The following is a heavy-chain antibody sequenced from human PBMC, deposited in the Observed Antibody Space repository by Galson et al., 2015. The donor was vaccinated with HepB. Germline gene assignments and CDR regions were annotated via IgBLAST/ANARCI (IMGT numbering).Heavy chain of an antibody. V-gene: IGHV3-30-3*01. CDR2: ISYDGSNK. J-gene: IGHJ3*02. CDR3: ARGISPLYPDAFDI. CDR1: GFTFSSYA. D-gene: IGHD2-2*02. Sequence: SLRLSCAASGFTFSSYAMHWVRQAPGKGLEWVAVISYDGSNKYYADSVKGRFTISRDNSKNTLYLQMNSLRAEDTAVYYCARGISPLYPDAFDIWGQGTMVTVSS.